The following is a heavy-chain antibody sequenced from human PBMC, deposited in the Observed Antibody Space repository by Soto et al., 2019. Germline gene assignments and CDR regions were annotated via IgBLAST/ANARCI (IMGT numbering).Heavy chain of an antibody. J-gene: IGHJ4*01. CDR2: IIPMFDTP. Sequence: QVQLVQSGAEVKKPGSSVKVSCKASGGTFSSDSFSWVRQAPGQGLECMGGIIPMFDTPIYAQKFQDRVTLXAXXSTITAYMQVNSLRSGDTAVYYCARSGGLDRDLNYWGHGPLVTVSS. V-gene: IGHV1-69*12. D-gene: IGHD2-15*01. CDR3: ARSGGLDRDLNY. CDR1: GGTFSSDS.